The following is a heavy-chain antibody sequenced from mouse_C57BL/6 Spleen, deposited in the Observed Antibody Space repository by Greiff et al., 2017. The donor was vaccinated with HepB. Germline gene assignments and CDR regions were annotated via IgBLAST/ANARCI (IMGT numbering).Heavy chain of an antibody. D-gene: IGHD4-1*01. J-gene: IGHJ2*01. CDR2: ISYSGST. CDR1: GYSITSGYD. CDR3: AREGTGNYFDY. Sequence: EVQLVESGPGMVKPSQSLSLTCTVTGYSITSGYDWHWIRHFPGNKLEWMGYISYSGSTNYNPSLKSRISITHDTSKNHFFLKLNSVTTEDTATYYCAREGTGNYFDYWGQGTTLTVSS. V-gene: IGHV3-1*01.